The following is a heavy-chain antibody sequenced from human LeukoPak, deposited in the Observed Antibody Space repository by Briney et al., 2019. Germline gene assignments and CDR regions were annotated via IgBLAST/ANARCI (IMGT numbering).Heavy chain of an antibody. CDR1: GYTLTELS. Sequence: ASVKVSCKVSGYTLTELSMHWVRQAPGEGLEWMGGFDPEDGETIYAQKFEGRVTMTEDTSTDTAYMELSSLRSEDTAVYYCATGGLWLTGTTRGYYYYMDVWGKGTTVTVSS. J-gene: IGHJ6*03. D-gene: IGHD1-20*01. CDR2: FDPEDGET. V-gene: IGHV1-24*01. CDR3: ATGGLWLTGTTRGYYYYMDV.